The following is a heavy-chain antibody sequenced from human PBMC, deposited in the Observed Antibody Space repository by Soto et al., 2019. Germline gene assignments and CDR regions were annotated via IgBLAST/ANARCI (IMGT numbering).Heavy chain of an antibody. Sequence: PSETLSLTCTVSGGSISSYYWSWIRQPPGKGLEWIGYIYYSGSTNYNPSLKSRVTISVDTSKNQFSLKLSSVTAADTAVYYCARSNNNYDPYYFDYWGQGTLVTVSS. CDR2: IYYSGST. V-gene: IGHV4-59*01. CDR1: GGSISSYY. J-gene: IGHJ4*02. D-gene: IGHD4-4*01. CDR3: ARSNNNYDPYYFDY.